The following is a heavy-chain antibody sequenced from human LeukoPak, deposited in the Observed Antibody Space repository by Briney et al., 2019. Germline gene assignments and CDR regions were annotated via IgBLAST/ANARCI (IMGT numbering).Heavy chain of an antibody. CDR2: ISGSGGST. J-gene: IGHJ6*03. Sequence: GGSLRLSCAASGFTFSSYGMSWVRQAPGKGLEWVSAISGSGGSTYYADSVKGRFTISRDNSKNTLYLQMNSLRAEDTAVYYCAKIGDPGIAAAGRYYYYYMDVWGKGTTVTVSS. V-gene: IGHV3-23*01. D-gene: IGHD6-13*01. CDR1: GFTFSSYG. CDR3: AKIGDPGIAAAGRYYYYYMDV.